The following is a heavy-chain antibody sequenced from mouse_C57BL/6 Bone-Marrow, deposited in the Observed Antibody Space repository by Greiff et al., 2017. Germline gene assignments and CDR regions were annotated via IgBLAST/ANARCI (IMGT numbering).Heavy chain of an antibody. J-gene: IGHJ4*01. CDR2: IYPRSGNT. CDR1: GYTFTSYG. CDR3: ARHEDNLGAMDY. Sequence: QVQLQQSGAELARPGASVKLSCKASGYTFTSYGISWVKQRTGQGLEWIGEIYPRSGNTYYNEKFKDKATLTADKSSSTVYMELSRLTSEDSAVYFCARHEDNLGAMDYWGQGTSVTVSS. V-gene: IGHV1-81*01.